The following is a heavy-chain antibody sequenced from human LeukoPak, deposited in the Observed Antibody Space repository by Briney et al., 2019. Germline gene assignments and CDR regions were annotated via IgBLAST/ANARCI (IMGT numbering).Heavy chain of an antibody. V-gene: IGHV4-61*02. CDR2: IYTSGST. Sequence: SETLSLTCTVSGGSISSGSYYWSWIRQPAGKGLEWIGRIYTSGSTNYNPSLKSRVTISVDTSKNQFSLKLSSVTAADTAVYYCARHISWNYYGSGSYPYYFDYWGQGTLVTVSS. J-gene: IGHJ4*02. CDR1: GGSISSGSYY. D-gene: IGHD3-10*01. CDR3: ARHISWNYYGSGSYPYYFDY.